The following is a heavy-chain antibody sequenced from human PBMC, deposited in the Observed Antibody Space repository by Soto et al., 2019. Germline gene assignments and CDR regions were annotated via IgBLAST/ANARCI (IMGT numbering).Heavy chain of an antibody. CDR2: MNPNSGNT. Sequence: GASVKVSCKASGCTFTSYDINWVRQATGQGLEWMGWMNPNSGNTGYAQKFQGRVTMTRNTSISTAYMELSSLRSEDTAVYYCASKARYSSSGDDYWGQGTLVTVSS. J-gene: IGHJ4*02. CDR3: ASKARYSSSGDDY. D-gene: IGHD6-13*01. V-gene: IGHV1-8*01. CDR1: GCTFTSYD.